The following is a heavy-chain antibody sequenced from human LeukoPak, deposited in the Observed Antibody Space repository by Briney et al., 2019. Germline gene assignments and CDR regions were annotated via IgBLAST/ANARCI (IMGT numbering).Heavy chain of an antibody. CDR3: ARRRSGYCSSTSCYNWFDP. CDR1: GGSISSYY. Sequence: SETLSLTCTVSGGSISSYYWSWIRQPPGKGLEWIGEINHSGSTNYNPSLKSRVTISVDTSKNQFSLKLSSVTAADTAVYYCARRRSGYCSSTSCYNWFDPWGQGTLVTVSS. J-gene: IGHJ5*02. CDR2: INHSGST. V-gene: IGHV4-34*01. D-gene: IGHD2-2*01.